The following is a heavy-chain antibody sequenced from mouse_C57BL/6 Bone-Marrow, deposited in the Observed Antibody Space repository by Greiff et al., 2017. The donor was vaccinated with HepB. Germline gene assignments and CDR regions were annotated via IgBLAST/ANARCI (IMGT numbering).Heavy chain of an antibody. Sequence: EVQGVESGEGLVKPGGSLKLSCAASGFTFSSYAMSWVRQTPEKRLEWVAYISSGGDYIYYADTVKGRFTISRDNARNTLYLQMSSLKSEDTAMYYCTREYDYDGGSWFAYWGQGTLVTVSA. CDR1: GFTFSSYA. CDR2: ISSGGDYI. V-gene: IGHV5-9-1*02. CDR3: TREYDYDGGSWFAY. J-gene: IGHJ3*01. D-gene: IGHD2-4*01.